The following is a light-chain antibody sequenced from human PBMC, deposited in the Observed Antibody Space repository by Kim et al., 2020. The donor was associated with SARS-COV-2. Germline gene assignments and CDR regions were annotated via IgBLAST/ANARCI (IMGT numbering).Light chain of an antibody. CDR2: DAS. CDR1: QSVTSRY. J-gene: IGKJ1*01. V-gene: IGKV3-20*01. Sequence: EIVLKQSPGMLSLTPGERATLSCRASQSVTSRYLAWYQQRPGQAPRLLIYDASTRATGIPDRFSGSGSGTDFTLTISRLEPEDFAVYYCQSYGSSNTWSSGQRTKVEIK. CDR3: QSYGSSNTWS.